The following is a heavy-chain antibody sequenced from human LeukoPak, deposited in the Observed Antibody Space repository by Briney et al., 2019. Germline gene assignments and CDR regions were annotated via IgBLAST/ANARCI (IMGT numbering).Heavy chain of an antibody. V-gene: IGHV3-23*01. CDR2: ISGSGGST. D-gene: IGHD2-21*02. CDR3: AKARDCGGDCYTFYFDY. J-gene: IGHJ4*02. CDR1: GFTFSSYA. Sequence: GGSLRLSCAASGFTFSSYAMSWVRQAPGKGLEWVSVISGSGGSTYYADSVKGRFTLSRDNSKNTLYLQMNSLRAEDTAVYYCAKARDCGGDCYTFYFDYWGQGTLVTVSS.